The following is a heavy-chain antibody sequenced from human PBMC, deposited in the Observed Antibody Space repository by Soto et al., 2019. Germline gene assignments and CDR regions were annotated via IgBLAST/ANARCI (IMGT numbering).Heavy chain of an antibody. CDR2: IYYSDST. CDR1: GGSISSGDYY. CDR3: AVFSSPASYISSWIDY. Sequence: HVQLQESGPGLVKPSQTLSLTCTVSGGSISSGDYYWSWIRQPPGQGLGWIGYIYYSDSTDYNPSLKSRFTIQVDTPKNQFSLKLSSVTAADTALYYCAVFSSPASYISSWIDYWGQGTLVTVSS. D-gene: IGHD6-13*01. J-gene: IGHJ4*02. V-gene: IGHV4-30-4*01.